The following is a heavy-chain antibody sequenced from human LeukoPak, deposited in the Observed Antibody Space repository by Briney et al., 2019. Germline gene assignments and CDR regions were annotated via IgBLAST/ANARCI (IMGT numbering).Heavy chain of an antibody. CDR1: GFTFDDYG. V-gene: IGHV3-20*04. CDR2: INWNGGST. D-gene: IGHD2-21*02. Sequence: GGSLRLSCAASGFTFDDYGMSWVRQAPGKGLEWVSGINWNGGSTGYADSVKGRFTISRDNAKNSLYLQMNSLRAEDTALYYCARAFGAYCGGDCYQTAGMDVWGKGTTVTISS. CDR3: ARAFGAYCGGDCYQTAGMDV. J-gene: IGHJ6*03.